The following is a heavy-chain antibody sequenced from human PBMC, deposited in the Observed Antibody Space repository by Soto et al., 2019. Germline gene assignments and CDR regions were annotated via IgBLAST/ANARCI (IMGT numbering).Heavy chain of an antibody. D-gene: IGHD1-26*01. CDR1: GGTFSTYV. CDR2: IIPVLGIA. Sequence: QVQLVQSGAAVKKPGSSVKVSCKASGGTFSTYVINWVRQAPGQGLEWMGRIIPVLGIANSAQKFQGRVTITAAQSPGTAYMDLSILTSEYTAIYYCARGSGGGFDDWGQGTLVTVSS. J-gene: IGHJ4*02. V-gene: IGHV1-69*04. CDR3: ARGSGGGFDD.